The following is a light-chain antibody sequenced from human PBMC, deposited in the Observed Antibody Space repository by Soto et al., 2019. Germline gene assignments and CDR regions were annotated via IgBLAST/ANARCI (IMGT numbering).Light chain of an antibody. CDR3: QQSYGTPPCT. CDR2: AAS. J-gene: IGKJ2*02. V-gene: IGKV1-39*01. Sequence: DIQMTQSPSSLSASVGDRVTITCRASQSISSYLNWYQQKPGKAPKLLIYAASSLQSGVPSRFSGSGSGTDFTLTISSLQPEDFATYYCQQSYGTPPCTFGQGTKLEIK. CDR1: QSISSY.